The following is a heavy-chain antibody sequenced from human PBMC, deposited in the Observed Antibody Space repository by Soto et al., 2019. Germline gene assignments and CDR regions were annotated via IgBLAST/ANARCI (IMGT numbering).Heavy chain of an antibody. CDR1: GYTFTGYY. Sequence: GASVKVSCKASGYTFTGYYMHWVRQAPGQGLEWMGWINPNSGGTNYAQKFQGWVTMTRDTSISTAYMELSRLRSDDTAVYYCERGMGYCSSYSCTDYWGQGTLVTVSS. CDR3: ERGMGYCSSYSCTDY. J-gene: IGHJ4*02. V-gene: IGHV1-2*04. CDR2: INPNSGGT. D-gene: IGHD2-2*01.